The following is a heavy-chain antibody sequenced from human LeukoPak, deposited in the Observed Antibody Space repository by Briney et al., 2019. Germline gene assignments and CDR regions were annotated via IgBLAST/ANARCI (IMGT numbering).Heavy chain of an antibody. CDR1: GDSVSNNNGG. J-gene: IGHJ6*03. V-gene: IGHV6-1*01. CDR3: ARERNDYVWGSYLTYYMDV. CDR2: TYYGSNWHN. Sequence: SQTLSLTCAISGDSVSNNNGGWNWIRQSPSRGLEWLGRTYYGSNWHNDYSVSVKSRITINPDTSKNQFSLKLSSVTAADTAVYYCARERNDYVWGSYLTYYMDVWGKGTTVTVSS. D-gene: IGHD3-16*02.